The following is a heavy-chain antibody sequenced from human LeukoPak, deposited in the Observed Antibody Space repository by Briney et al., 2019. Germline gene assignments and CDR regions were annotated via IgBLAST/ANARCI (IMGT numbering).Heavy chain of an antibody. CDR1: GYTFSTYE. CDR3: ARGYDIDP. J-gene: IGHJ5*02. V-gene: IGHV1-8*01. D-gene: IGHD3-9*01. Sequence: GASVKVSCKASGYTFSTYEINWVRQATGQGVEWVGWMNPNSGNTGYAQKFQGRVTMTRNTSINTAYMELSNLRSEDTAVYYCARGYDIDPWGQGTEVTVSS. CDR2: MNPNSGNT.